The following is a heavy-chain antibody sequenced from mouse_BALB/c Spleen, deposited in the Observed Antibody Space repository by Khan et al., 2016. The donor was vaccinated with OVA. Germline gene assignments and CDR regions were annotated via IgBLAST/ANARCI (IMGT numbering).Heavy chain of an antibody. CDR2: INPSNGYT. J-gene: IGHJ3*01. CDR1: GYTFTSYT. V-gene: IGHV1-4*01. D-gene: IGHD2-14*01. CDR3: VTDGGYYWNDGWFAY. Sequence: VQLQESGAELARPGASVKMSCKASGYTFTSYTIHWIKLRPGQGLEWIGYINPSNGYTNYNQKFKDKATLTADKSSTTAYLQLSSLTSDDSAVYYCVTDGGYYWNDGWFAYWGQGTQVTVSA.